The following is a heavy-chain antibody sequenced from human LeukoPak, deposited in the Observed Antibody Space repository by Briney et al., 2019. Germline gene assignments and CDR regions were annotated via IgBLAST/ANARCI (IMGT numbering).Heavy chain of an antibody. CDR2: IYYSGST. J-gene: IGHJ2*01. V-gene: IGHV4-61*01. Sequence: SETLSLTCTVSGYSISSGYYWSWIRQPPGKGLEWIGYIYYSGSTNYNPSLKSRVTISVDTSKNQFSLKLSSVTAADTAVYYCAREMVGITMIAGYFDLWGRGTLVTVSS. CDR3: AREMVGITMIAGYFDL. D-gene: IGHD3-22*01. CDR1: GYSISSGYY.